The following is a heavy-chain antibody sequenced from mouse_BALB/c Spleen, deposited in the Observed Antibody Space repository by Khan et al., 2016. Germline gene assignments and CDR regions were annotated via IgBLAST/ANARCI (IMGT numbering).Heavy chain of an antibody. CDR1: GYTFSSYW. CDR2: ILPGSGST. CDR3: ATTDRRGYFDY. D-gene: IGHD4-1*02. V-gene: IGHV1-9*01. J-gene: IGHJ2*01. Sequence: QVQLQQSGAELMKPGASVKISCKATGYTFSSYWIEWVKQRPGHGLEWIGEILPGSGSTNYNEKFRGKATFTADTSSNTAYMQHSSLTSEDSAVRYFATTDRRGYFDYWGQGTTLTVSS.